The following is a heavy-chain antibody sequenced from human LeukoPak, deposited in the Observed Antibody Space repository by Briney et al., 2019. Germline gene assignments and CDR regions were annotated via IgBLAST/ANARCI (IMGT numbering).Heavy chain of an antibody. CDR1: GFIFSSYS. D-gene: IGHD6-19*01. V-gene: IGHV3-48*02. CDR3: ARDAGYSSAGSHWYFDL. CDR2: FSSSSNTI. J-gene: IGHJ2*01. Sequence: QSGGSLRLSCAGSGFIFSSYSMNWVRQAPGKGLEWVSYFSSSSNTIYYTDSVKGRFTISRDNAKNSLYLQMNSLRDEDTAVYYCARDAGYSSAGSHWYFDLWGRGTLVTVSS.